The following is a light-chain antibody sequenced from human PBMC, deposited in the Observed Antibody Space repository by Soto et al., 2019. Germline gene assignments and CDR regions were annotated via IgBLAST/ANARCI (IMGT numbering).Light chain of an antibody. CDR3: CSYTTSNTRQIV. CDR1: SSDGGGYNY. J-gene: IGLJ1*01. V-gene: IGLV2-14*01. CDR2: DVS. Sequence: QSVLTQPASVSGSPGQSITISCTGTSSDGGGYNYVSWYQQHPGKAPKFMIYDVSNRPSGDSNRFSGSKSGNTASLTISGLQAEDEADYYCCSYTTSNTRQIVFGTGTKVTVL.